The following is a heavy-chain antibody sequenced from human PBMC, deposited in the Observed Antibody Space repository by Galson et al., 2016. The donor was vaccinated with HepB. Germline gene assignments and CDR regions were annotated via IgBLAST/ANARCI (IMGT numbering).Heavy chain of an antibody. J-gene: IGHJ4*01. CDR3: AKDHGYSYGYLAY. D-gene: IGHD5-18*01. CDR2: ISYDGSNK. Sequence: SLRLSCAASGFTFSTYGMHWVRQAPGKGLDWVAVISYDGSNKYYADSVKGRFTISRDNSKNTLYLQMNSLRAEDTAVYYCAKDHGYSYGYLAYWGQGTRVTVSS. V-gene: IGHV3-30*18. CDR1: GFTFSTYG.